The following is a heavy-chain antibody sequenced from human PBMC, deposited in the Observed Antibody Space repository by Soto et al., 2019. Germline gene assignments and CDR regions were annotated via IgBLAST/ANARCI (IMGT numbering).Heavy chain of an antibody. D-gene: IGHD1-7*01. CDR3: GRESGETWDYEAS. CDR2: LNTYGNT. CDR1: GGSMSSYR. J-gene: IGHJ5*01. Sequence: SESLSLTCTVSGGSMSSYRWSWIRQPAGKGLEWIGRLNTYGNTHYNPSLKSRVTVSVDTSRNQFFLTLRSVTAADSAVYHCGRESGETWDYEASWGHGTPVTVSS. V-gene: IGHV4-4*07.